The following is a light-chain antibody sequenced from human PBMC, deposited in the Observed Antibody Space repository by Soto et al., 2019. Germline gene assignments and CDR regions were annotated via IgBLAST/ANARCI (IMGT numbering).Light chain of an antibody. Sequence: QSVLAQPRSVPGSPGQSVTISCTGTSTDFGGYNYVSWYQQHPGKVPKLMLYDVSKRPSGVPDRFSGSKSGNTASLTISGLQAEDEADYYCCSYAGRDTLYVFGSGTTVTVL. CDR1: STDFGGYNY. CDR3: CSYAGRDTLYV. CDR2: DVS. J-gene: IGLJ1*01. V-gene: IGLV2-11*01.